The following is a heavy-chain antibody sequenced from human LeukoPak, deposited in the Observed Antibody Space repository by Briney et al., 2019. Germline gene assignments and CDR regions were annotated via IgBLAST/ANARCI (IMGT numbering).Heavy chain of an antibody. CDR2: ISDSGGST. D-gene: IGHD3-10*01. Sequence: QPEGSLRLSCAVSGITLSNYGMSWVRQAPGKGLEWVAGISDSGGSTNYADSVKGRFAISRDNAKNTLYLQMNSLRAEDTAVYFCAKRGVVIRVILVGFHKQAYYFDSWGQGALVTVSS. CDR3: AKRGVVIRVILVGFHKQAYYFDS. CDR1: GITLSNYG. J-gene: IGHJ4*02. V-gene: IGHV3-23*01.